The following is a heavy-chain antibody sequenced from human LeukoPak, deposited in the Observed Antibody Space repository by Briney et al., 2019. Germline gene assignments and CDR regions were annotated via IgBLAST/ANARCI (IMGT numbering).Heavy chain of an antibody. D-gene: IGHD3-9*01. V-gene: IGHV1-2*02. CDR1: GYTFTCYY. J-gene: IGHJ3*02. Sequence: ASVKVSCKASGYTFTCYYMHWVRQAPGQGLEWMGWINPNSGGTNYAQKFQGRVTMTRDTSISTAYMELSRLRSDDTAVYYCAGCDILTGEGQNAFDIWGQGTMVTVSS. CDR3: AGCDILTGEGQNAFDI. CDR2: INPNSGGT.